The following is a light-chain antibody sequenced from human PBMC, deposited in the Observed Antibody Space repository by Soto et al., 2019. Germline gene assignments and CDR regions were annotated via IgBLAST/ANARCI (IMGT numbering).Light chain of an antibody. Sequence: ILMTQSPSSLSASVGDRVTITCRASQSIGSYLNWYQHKPGRAPKVLIFAASSLASEVPSRFSGSGSGAEFTLTISNLQPEDFATYYCQQSYTTPRTFGQGTRLEIK. J-gene: IGKJ2*01. CDR2: AAS. V-gene: IGKV1-39*01. CDR1: QSIGSY. CDR3: QQSYTTPRT.